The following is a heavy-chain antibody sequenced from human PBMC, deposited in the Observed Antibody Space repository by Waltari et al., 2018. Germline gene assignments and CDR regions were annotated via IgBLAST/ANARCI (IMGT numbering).Heavy chain of an antibody. CDR1: GFTFSSYC. V-gene: IGHV3-7*01. J-gene: IGHJ4*01. D-gene: IGHD2-21*02. Sequence: EVQLVQSGGALVQPGGSLRLYCVASGFTFSSYCMSWVRQAPGKGLEWVANIKEDGSEKDYADSIKGRFAISRDNAKKSLYLQMNSLRVEDTAVYYCARDRYGDYYFDSWGLGTLVTVSS. CDR3: ARDRYGDYYFDS. CDR2: IKEDGSEK.